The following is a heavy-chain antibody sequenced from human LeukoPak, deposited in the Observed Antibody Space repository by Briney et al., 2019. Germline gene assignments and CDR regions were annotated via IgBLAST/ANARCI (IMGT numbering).Heavy chain of an antibody. D-gene: IGHD3-10*02. J-gene: IGHJ6*04. V-gene: IGHV3-30*04. CDR3: AELGITMIGGV. CDR2: ISYDGSSK. Sequence: GGSLRLSCAASGFTFSTYAMHWVRQAPGKGLEWVAVISYDGSSKYYADSVKGRFTISRDNAKNSLYLQMNSLGAEDTAVYYCAELGITMIGGVWGKGTTVTISS. CDR1: GFTFSTYA.